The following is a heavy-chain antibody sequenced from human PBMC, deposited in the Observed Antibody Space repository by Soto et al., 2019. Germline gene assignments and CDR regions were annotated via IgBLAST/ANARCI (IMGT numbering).Heavy chain of an antibody. Sequence: SETLSLTCTVSGGSISSSSNHWGWIRQPPGKGLEWIGNIYYSESTYYNPSLKSRVTISVDTSKNQFSLKLSSVTAADTAVYYCARAGYCTNGVCSRNPFDYWGQGTLVTVSS. V-gene: IGHV4-39*07. D-gene: IGHD2-8*01. CDR1: GGSISSSSNH. J-gene: IGHJ4*02. CDR2: IYYSEST. CDR3: ARAGYCTNGVCSRNPFDY.